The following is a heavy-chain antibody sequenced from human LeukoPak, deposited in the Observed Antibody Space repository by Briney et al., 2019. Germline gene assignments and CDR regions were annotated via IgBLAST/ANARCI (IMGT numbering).Heavy chain of an antibody. D-gene: IGHD6-19*01. J-gene: IGHJ3*02. CDR2: ISAYNGNT. Sequence: ASVKVSCKASGYTFTSYGISWVRQASGQGLEWMGWISAYNGNTNYAQKLQGRVTMTTDTSTSTAYMELRSLRSDDTAVYYCARVRQWLATGRDAFDIWGQGTMVTVSS. CDR1: GYTFTSYG. CDR3: ARVRQWLATGRDAFDI. V-gene: IGHV1-18*01.